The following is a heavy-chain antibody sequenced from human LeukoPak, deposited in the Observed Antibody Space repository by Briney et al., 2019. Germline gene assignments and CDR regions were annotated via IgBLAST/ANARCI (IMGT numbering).Heavy chain of an antibody. CDR2: IYYSGST. CDR1: GGSISSGGYY. Sequence: SETLSLTCTVSGGSISSGGYYWSWIRQHPGKGLEWIGYIYYSGSTYYNPSLKSRVTISVDTSKNQFSLKLSSVTAADTAVYYCARTWYYDFWSGFFRARDAFDIWGQGTMVTVSS. J-gene: IGHJ3*02. CDR3: ARTWYYDFWSGFFRARDAFDI. V-gene: IGHV4-31*03. D-gene: IGHD3-3*01.